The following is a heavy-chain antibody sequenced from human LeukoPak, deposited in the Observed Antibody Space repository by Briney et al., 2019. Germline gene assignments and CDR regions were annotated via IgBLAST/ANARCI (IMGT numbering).Heavy chain of an antibody. J-gene: IGHJ4*02. Sequence: GGSLRLSCAASGFTFNTYAMSWVRQAPGKGLEWVSGSSGSGGSTNYADSVKGRFTIFRDNSKSTLYLQMNSLRAEDTAVYYCAKDVDTSMVSLFDAWGQGTLVTVSS. CDR2: SSGSGGST. CDR3: AKDVDTSMVSLFDA. CDR1: GFTFNTYA. V-gene: IGHV3-23*01. D-gene: IGHD5-18*01.